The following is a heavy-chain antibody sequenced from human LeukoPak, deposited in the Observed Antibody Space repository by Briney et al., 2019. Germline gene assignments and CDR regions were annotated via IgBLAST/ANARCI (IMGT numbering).Heavy chain of an antibody. CDR1: GYTITGYY. J-gene: IGHJ4*02. CDR3: ARAHCSSTSCYELDY. V-gene: IGHV1-2*02. CDR2: INPNSGGT. D-gene: IGHD2-2*01. Sequence: GASVKVSCKASGYTITGYYMHWVRQAPGQGLEWMGWINPNSGGTNYAQKFQGRVTMTRDTSISTAYMELSRLRSDDTAVYYCARAHCSSTSCYELDYWGQGTLVTVSS.